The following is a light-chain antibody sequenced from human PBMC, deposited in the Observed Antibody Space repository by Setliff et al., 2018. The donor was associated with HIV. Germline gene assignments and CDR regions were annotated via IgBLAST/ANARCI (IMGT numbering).Light chain of an antibody. CDR1: SSDVGGYDY. CDR2: DVS. CDR3: SSYTSSNTYV. V-gene: IGLV2-14*01. J-gene: IGLJ1*01. Sequence: QSALTQPASVSGSPGQSITISCTGISSDVGGYDYVSWYQQHPGKAPQLMIYDVSKRPSGVSNRFSGSKSGNTASLTISGLQAEDEADYYCSSYTSSNTYVFGTGTKVTVL.